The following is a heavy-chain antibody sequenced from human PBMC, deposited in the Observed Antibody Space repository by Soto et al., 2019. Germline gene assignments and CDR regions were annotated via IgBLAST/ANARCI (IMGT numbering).Heavy chain of an antibody. V-gene: IGHV1-24*01. CDR3: ARSSGGVVGIIREGSNWLAP. Sequence: ASVKVSWKVSGYTLTELSMHWVRQAPGKGLEWMGGFDPEDGETIYAQKFQGRVTMTEDTSTDTAYMELRSLRSEDTAVYYCARSSGGVVGIIREGSNWLAPWGQRSLVTVSS. D-gene: IGHD3-16*02. CDR2: FDPEDGET. CDR1: GYTLTELS. J-gene: IGHJ5*02.